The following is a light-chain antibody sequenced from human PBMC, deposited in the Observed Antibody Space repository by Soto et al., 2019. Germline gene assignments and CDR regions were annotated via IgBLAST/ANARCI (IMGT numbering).Light chain of an antibody. Sequence: EIVMTQSPASLSVSPGDGATLSCRASHSVASNVAWYQQKPGQGPRLLIHGASTRAVGVPARFSGSGSGTDFTLTIISLQYEDFAVYYCQQYHNWPPQYTFGQGTKLQIK. CDR1: HSVASN. V-gene: IGKV3-15*01. J-gene: IGKJ2*01. CDR3: QQYHNWPPQYT. CDR2: GAS.